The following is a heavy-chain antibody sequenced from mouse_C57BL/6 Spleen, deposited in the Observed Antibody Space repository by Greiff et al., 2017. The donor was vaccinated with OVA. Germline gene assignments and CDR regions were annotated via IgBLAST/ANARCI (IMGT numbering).Heavy chain of an antibody. D-gene: IGHD1-1*01. V-gene: IGHV5-12*01. CDR3: ARHDYGSSYWYFDV. Sequence: VQLQESGGGLVQPGGSLKLSCAASGFTFSDYYMYWVRQTPEQRLEWVAYISNGGGSTYYPDTVKGRFTISRDNAKNTLYLQMSRLKSEDTAMYYCARHDYGSSYWYFDVWGTGTTVTVSS. J-gene: IGHJ1*03. CDR2: ISNGGGST. CDR1: GFTFSDYY.